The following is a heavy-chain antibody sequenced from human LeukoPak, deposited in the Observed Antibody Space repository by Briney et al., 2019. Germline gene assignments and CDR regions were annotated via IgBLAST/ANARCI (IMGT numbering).Heavy chain of an antibody. CDR2: LNPTGDT. Sequence: SETLSLTCAVYGTSFSGYYWSWIRQPPGKGLEGIGELNPTGDTNYNSSLKSRVMISIDTSKNQFSLRLTSVTAADTAMYYCARISFGGFIVAQDYWGQGSLVAVSS. J-gene: IGHJ4*02. CDR3: ARISFGGFIVAQDY. D-gene: IGHD3-16*02. V-gene: IGHV4-34*01. CDR1: GTSFSGYY.